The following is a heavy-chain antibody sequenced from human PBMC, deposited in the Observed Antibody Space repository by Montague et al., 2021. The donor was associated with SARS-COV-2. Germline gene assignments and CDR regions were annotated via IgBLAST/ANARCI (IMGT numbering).Heavy chain of an antibody. CDR2: INHRGST. CDR1: GGSFSDYY. Sequence: SETLSLTCAVYGGSFSDYYWSWIRQPPGKGLEWMGEINHRGSTGYNPSLKSRVTISVDTSKNQFSLRLTSVTAADTAVYYCARERQGNYFHYYGLDVWGQGTTVTVSS. V-gene: IGHV4-34*01. CDR3: ARERQGNYFHYYGLDV. J-gene: IGHJ6*02. D-gene: IGHD1-1*01.